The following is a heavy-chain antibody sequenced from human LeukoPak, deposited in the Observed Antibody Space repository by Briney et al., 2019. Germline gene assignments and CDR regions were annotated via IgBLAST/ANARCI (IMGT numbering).Heavy chain of an antibody. CDR1: GYTFTTYA. Sequence: ASVKVSCKASGYTFTTYAMHWVRQAPGQRLEWMGWINAGNGHTKYSQKFQGRVTMTRDMSTSTVYMELSSLRSEDTAVYYCARRSDQYSYGRSFDYWGQGTLVTVSS. J-gene: IGHJ4*02. V-gene: IGHV1-3*01. CDR3: ARRSDQYSYGRSFDY. D-gene: IGHD5-18*01. CDR2: INAGNGHT.